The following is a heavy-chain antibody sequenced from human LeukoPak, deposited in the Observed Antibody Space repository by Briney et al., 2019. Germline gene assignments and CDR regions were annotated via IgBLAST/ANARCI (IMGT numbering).Heavy chain of an antibody. V-gene: IGHV3-13*01. CDR1: GFTFSSYD. J-gene: IGHJ3*02. CDR2: IGTAGDT. CDR3: ARGDSSSWDPTTDAFDI. Sequence: GGSLRLSCAASGFTFSSYDMHWVRQATGKGLEWVSAIGTAGDTYYSGSVKGRFTISRENAKNSLYLQMNSLRAGDTAVYYCARGDSSSWDPTTDAFDIWGQGTMVTVSS. D-gene: IGHD6-13*01.